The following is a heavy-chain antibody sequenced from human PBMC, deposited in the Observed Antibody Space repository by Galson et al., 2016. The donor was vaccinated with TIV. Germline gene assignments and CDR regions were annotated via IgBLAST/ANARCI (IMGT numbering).Heavy chain of an antibody. CDR2: ISYDGSDK. V-gene: IGHV3-30*04. CDR3: ARPHYGDGDY. D-gene: IGHD4-17*01. CDR1: GFTFRSYA. Sequence: SLRLSCAASGFTFRSYALHWVRQAPGKGLEWVAVISYDGSDKNYADSVKGRFTISRDNSKNTLHLQMNSLRAEDTAVYYCARPHYGDGDYWGLGTLVTVSS. J-gene: IGHJ4*02.